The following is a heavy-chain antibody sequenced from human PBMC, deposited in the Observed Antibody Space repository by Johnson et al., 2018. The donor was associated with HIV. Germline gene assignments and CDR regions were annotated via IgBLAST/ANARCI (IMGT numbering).Heavy chain of an antibody. Sequence: VQLVESGGGVVRPGGSLRLSCAASGFTFDDYGMNWVRQGPGKGLEWVSGITWNGGSTGYADSVKGRFTVSKDNAKNSLYLQMNSLRAEDTALYYCARVTGGYYSSSFGNAFDIWGQGTMVTVSS. CDR3: ARVTGGYYSSSFGNAFDI. D-gene: IGHD6-6*01. V-gene: IGHV3-20*04. CDR2: ITWNGGST. J-gene: IGHJ3*02. CDR1: GFTFDDYG.